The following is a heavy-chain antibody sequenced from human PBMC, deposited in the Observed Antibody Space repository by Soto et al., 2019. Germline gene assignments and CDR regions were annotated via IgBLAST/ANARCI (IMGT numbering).Heavy chain of an antibody. CDR2: ISAYNGNT. V-gene: IGHV1-18*01. D-gene: IGHD6-6*01. Sequence: GASVKVSCKASGYTFTSYGSSWVRQAPGQGREWMGWISAYNGNTNYAQKLQGRVTMTTDTSTSTAYMELRSLRSDDTAVYYCARGNGLAARPSYYYYYYYMDVWGKGTTVTVSS. CDR1: GYTFTSYG. J-gene: IGHJ6*03. CDR3: ARGNGLAARPSYYYYYYYMDV.